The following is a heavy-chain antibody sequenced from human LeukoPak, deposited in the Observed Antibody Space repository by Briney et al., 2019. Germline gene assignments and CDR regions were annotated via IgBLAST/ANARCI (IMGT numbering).Heavy chain of an antibody. Sequence: SETLSLTCAVYGGSFSGYYWSWIRQPPGKGLEWIGEINHSGSTNYNPSLKSRVTISVDTSKNQFSLKLSSVTAADTAVYYCARGLKYSSGWMAYYYYMDVWGKGTTVTVSS. V-gene: IGHV4-34*01. CDR2: INHSGST. D-gene: IGHD6-19*01. CDR1: GGSFSGYY. CDR3: ARGLKYSSGWMAYYYYMDV. J-gene: IGHJ6*03.